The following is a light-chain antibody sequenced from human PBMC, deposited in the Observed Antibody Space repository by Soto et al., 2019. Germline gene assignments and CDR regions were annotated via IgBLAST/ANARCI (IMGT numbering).Light chain of an antibody. J-gene: IGLJ1*01. Sequence: QSVLTQPASVSGSPGQSITIPCTGTNSDVGGYNYVSWYQHHPGKGPKLMIYEVFNRPSGVSSRFSGSKSGSTASLTISGLQAEDEADYYCSSYTTTNTLDVFGTGTKVTVL. CDR2: EVF. CDR3: SSYTTTNTLDV. V-gene: IGLV2-14*01. CDR1: NSDVGGYNY.